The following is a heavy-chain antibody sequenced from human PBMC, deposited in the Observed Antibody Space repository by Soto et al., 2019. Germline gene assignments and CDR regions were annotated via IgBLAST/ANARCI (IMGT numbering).Heavy chain of an antibody. D-gene: IGHD3-22*01. J-gene: IGHJ5*02. CDR2: IYTSGST. CDR3: ARDRGGITMIVVAKNWFDP. V-gene: IGHV4-4*07. CDR1: GGSISSYY. Sequence: PSETLSLTCTVSGGSISSYYWIWIGQPAGEGLEWIGRIYTSGSTNYNPSLKSRVTMSVDTSKNQFSLKLSSVTAADTAVYYCARDRGGITMIVVAKNWFDPWGQGTLVTVSS.